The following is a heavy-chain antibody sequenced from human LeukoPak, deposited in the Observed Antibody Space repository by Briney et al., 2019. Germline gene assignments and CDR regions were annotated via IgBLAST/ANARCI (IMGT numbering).Heavy chain of an antibody. CDR3: AKDFNGGSYPPFDFDY. V-gene: IGHV3-9*01. Sequence: GRSLRLSCAASGFTFDDYAMHWVRQAPGKGLEWVSGISWNSGSIGYADSVKGRFTISRDNAKNSLYLQMNSLRAEDTALYYCAKDFNGGSYPPFDFDYWGQGTLVTVSS. J-gene: IGHJ4*02. D-gene: IGHD1-26*01. CDR2: ISWNSGSI. CDR1: GFTFDDYA.